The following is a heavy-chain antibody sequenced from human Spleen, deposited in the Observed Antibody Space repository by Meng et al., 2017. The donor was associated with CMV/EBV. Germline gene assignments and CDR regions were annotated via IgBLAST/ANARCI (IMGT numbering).Heavy chain of an antibody. Sequence: LSLTCAASGFSLSIHAMDWVRQAPGKGLEWVSLITYDGSKTYYEDSVMGRFTISRDNSKNTLYLQMNNLRADDTAVYYCARENNNWLGGMDVWGQGTTVTVSS. V-gene: IGHV3-30*03. D-gene: IGHD6-19*01. CDR3: ARENNNWLGGMDV. CDR2: ITYDGSKT. J-gene: IGHJ6*02. CDR1: GFSLSIHA.